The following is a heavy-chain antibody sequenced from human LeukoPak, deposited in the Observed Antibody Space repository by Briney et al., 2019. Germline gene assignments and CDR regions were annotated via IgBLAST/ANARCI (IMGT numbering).Heavy chain of an antibody. CDR2: TSAHNDDT. Sequence: GASVKVSCKASGYTFTSYGISWVRQAPGQGLEWMGRTSAHNDDTNYAETLQGRLTMTTDISTSTAYMELTSLRSDDTAVYYCARDWDSRNDYFDPWGQGTLVIVSS. CDR3: ARDWDSRNDYFDP. J-gene: IGHJ4*02. V-gene: IGHV1-18*01. D-gene: IGHD1-1*01. CDR1: GYTFTSYG.